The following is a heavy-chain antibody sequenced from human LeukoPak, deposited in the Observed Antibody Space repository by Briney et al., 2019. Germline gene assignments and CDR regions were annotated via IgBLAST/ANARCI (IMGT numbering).Heavy chain of an antibody. J-gene: IGHJ4*02. Sequence: GGSLRLSCAASGFTFSSYWMSWVRQAPGKGLEWVANIKQDGSGKYYVDSVKGRFTISRDNAKNSLYLQMNNLRAEDTAVYYCARTNYRVVVPAAIDYWGQGTLVTVSS. CDR1: GFTFSSYW. CDR2: IKQDGSGK. V-gene: IGHV3-7*01. CDR3: ARTNYRVVVPAAIDY. D-gene: IGHD2-2*01.